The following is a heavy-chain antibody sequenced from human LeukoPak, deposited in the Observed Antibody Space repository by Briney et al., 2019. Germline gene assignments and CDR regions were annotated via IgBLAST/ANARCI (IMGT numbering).Heavy chain of an antibody. V-gene: IGHV1-69*04. CDR3: ASQNYDSSGYYSDYYYGMDV. J-gene: IGHJ6*02. CDR2: IIPILGIA. CDR1: GGTFSSYA. Sequence: GASVKVSCKASGGTFSSYAISWVRQAPGQGLEWMGRIIPILGIANYAQKFQGRVTITADKSTSTAYMELSSLRSDDTAVYYCASQNYDSSGYYSDYYYGMDVWGQGTTVTVSS. D-gene: IGHD3-22*01.